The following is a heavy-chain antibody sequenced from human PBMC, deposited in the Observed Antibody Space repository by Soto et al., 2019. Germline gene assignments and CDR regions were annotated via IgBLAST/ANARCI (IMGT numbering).Heavy chain of an antibody. Sequence: PSETLSLTCAVSGGSISSGGYSWSWIRQPPGKGLEWIGSIYYSGSTYYNPSLKSRVTISVDTSKNQFSLKLSSVTAADTAVYYCARLNCGGDCYYSLWVPRFYHYVMDFRGPGTTVTVSS. D-gene: IGHD2-21*02. CDR1: GGSISSGGYS. CDR3: ARLNCGGDCYYSLWVPRFYHYVMDF. CDR2: IYYSGST. V-gene: IGHV4-39*01. J-gene: IGHJ6*02.